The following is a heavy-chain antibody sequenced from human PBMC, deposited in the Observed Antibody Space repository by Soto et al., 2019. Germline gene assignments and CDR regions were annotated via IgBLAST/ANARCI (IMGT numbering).Heavy chain of an antibody. V-gene: IGHV3-30*03. D-gene: IGHD3-16*01. Sequence: GKGLEWVAVISYDGSNKYYADSVKGRFTISRDNSKNTLYLQMNSLRAEDTAVYYCAISFITYEGMTDQAAARARRSYW. CDR2: ISYDGSNK. CDR3: AISFITYEGMTDQAAARARRSYW. J-gene: IGHJ2*01.